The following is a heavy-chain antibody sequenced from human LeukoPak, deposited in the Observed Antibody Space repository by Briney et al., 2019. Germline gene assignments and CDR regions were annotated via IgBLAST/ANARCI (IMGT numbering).Heavy chain of an antibody. D-gene: IGHD6-13*01. J-gene: IGHJ4*02. V-gene: IGHV5-10-1*01. CDR3: ARRDRYTWYSFDY. CDR2: IDPSDSDT. CDR1: GYSFTSYW. Sequence: GEALRISCKGSGYSFTSYWISWVRQLPGKGLEWMGRIDPSDSDTNYSPSFQGHVTMSVDESISTAYLQWSSLKASDTAMFYCARRDRYTWYSFDYWGQGTLVTVSS.